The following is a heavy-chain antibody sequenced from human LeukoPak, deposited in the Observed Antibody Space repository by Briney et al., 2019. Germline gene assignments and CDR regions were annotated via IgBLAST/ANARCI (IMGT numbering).Heavy chain of an antibody. CDR3: ARDSPYGSGSPAAD. CDR2: IWYDGSNK. J-gene: IGHJ4*02. Sequence: GGSLRLSCAASGFTFSNYGMHWVRQAPGKGLEWVAVIWYDGSNKYYADSVKGRFTISRDNSKNTLYLQMNSLRAEDTAVYYCARDSPYGSGSPAADWGQGTLVTVSS. D-gene: IGHD3-10*01. V-gene: IGHV3-33*01. CDR1: GFTFSNYG.